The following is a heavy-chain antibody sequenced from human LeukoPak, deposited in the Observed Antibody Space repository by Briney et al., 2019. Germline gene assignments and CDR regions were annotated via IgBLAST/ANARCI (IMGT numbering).Heavy chain of an antibody. J-gene: IGHJ3*02. CDR1: GYTFTSYG. CDR2: ISAYNGNT. D-gene: IGHD6-13*01. Sequence: ASVKVSCKASGYTFTSYGISWVRQAPGQGLEWMGWISAYNGNTNYAQKLQGRVTMTTDTSTSTAYMELRSLRSDDTAVYYCARAAFVSSSWYPLDAFDIWGQGTMVTVSS. V-gene: IGHV1-18*01. CDR3: ARAAFVSSSWYPLDAFDI.